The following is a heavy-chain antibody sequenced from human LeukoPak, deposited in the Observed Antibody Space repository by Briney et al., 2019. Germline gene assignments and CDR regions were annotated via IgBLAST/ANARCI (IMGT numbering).Heavy chain of an antibody. CDR1: GGSISSGDYY. D-gene: IGHD4-23*01. V-gene: IGHV4-30-4*01. Sequence: SETLSLTCTVSGGSISSGDYYWSWIRQPPGKGLEWIGYIHYSGSTYYNPSLKSRVTISVDTSKNQFSLKLSSVTAADTAVYYCARADYGGNSGYYFDYWGRGTLVAVSS. J-gene: IGHJ4*02. CDR3: ARADYGGNSGYYFDY. CDR2: IHYSGST.